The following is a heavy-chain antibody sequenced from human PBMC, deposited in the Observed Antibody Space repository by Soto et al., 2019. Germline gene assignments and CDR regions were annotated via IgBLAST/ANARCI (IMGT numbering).Heavy chain of an antibody. Sequence: SPTLSLTCAISGDSVSSNSAAWNWIRQSPSRGLEWLGRTYYRSKWYNDYAVSVKSRITINPDTSKNQFSLQLNSVTPEDTAVYYCAMPTDCSGGSCYRNFDYWGKGTLVTVSS. CDR2: TYYRSKWYN. D-gene: IGHD2-15*01. V-gene: IGHV6-1*01. J-gene: IGHJ4*02. CDR3: AMPTDCSGGSCYRNFDY. CDR1: GDSVSSNSAA.